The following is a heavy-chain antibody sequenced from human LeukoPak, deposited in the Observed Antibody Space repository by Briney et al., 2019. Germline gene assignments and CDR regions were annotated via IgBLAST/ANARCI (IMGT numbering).Heavy chain of an antibody. V-gene: IGHV4-59*12. CDR2: IYYSGST. D-gene: IGHD3-10*01. CDR3: ARGLFGNYYYYYMDV. CDR1: GGSISSYY. Sequence: SETLSLTCTVSGGSISSYYWSWIRQPPGKGLEWIGYIYYSGSTNYNPSLKSRVTMSVDTSKNQFSLKLSSVTAADTAVYYCARGLFGNYYYYYMDVWGKGTTVTISS. J-gene: IGHJ6*03.